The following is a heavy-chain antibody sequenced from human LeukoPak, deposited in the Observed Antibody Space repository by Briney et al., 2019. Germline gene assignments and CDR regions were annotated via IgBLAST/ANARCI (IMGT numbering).Heavy chain of an antibody. J-gene: IGHJ3*02. V-gene: IGHV3-21*01. CDR3: ARVNPQRPDCSSTSCFVDAFDI. Sequence: GGSLRLSCAASGFTLSGYWVHWVRQPPGKGLEWVSSISGTSSYIYYADSVKGRFTISRDNAKNSLSLQMNSLRAEDTAVYYCARVNPQRPDCSSTSCFVDAFDIWGQGTMVTVSS. CDR1: GFTLSGYW. D-gene: IGHD2-2*01. CDR2: ISGTSSYI.